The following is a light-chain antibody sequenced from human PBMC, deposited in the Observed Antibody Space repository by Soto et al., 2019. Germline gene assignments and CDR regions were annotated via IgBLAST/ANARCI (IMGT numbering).Light chain of an antibody. J-gene: IGKJ1*01. CDR2: GAS. V-gene: IGKV1-39*01. CDR3: QQSYSNPWT. CDR1: QTIDNY. Sequence: DIQMTQSPSSLSASVGDRVTITCRASQTIDNYLNWYQQKPGKDPKRLIYGASSLQSGVPSRVSGSGSGTDFTLTISSRQPEDFATYYCQQSYSNPWTFGQGIEVEIK.